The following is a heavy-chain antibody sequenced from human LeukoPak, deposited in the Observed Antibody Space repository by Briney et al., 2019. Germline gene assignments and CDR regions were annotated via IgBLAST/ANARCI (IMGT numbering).Heavy chain of an antibody. J-gene: IGHJ4*02. CDR3: VSPTADYPFLYYFDS. CDR1: GFTFSDYG. CDR2: ISSDGNSK. Sequence: GGSLRLSCVASGFTFSDYGMLWVRQAPGKGLEWVAAISSDGNSKNFALSVKGRFAISRDNSKNTLFLQMNNLRSEDTALYYCVSPTADYPFLYYFDSWGQGTLVTVSS. D-gene: IGHD5-12*01. V-gene: IGHV3-30*03.